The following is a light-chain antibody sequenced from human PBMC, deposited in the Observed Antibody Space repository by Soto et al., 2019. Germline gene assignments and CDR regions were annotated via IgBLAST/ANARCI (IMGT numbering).Light chain of an antibody. Sequence: AIRMTQSPSSLSASTGDRVTITCRASQGISSYLAWYQQKPGKAPKLLIYAASTLQSGVPSRFSGSGSGTDFTLTISCLQSEDFATYYCQQYYSYSTFGQGTKVGIK. J-gene: IGKJ1*01. CDR2: AAS. CDR3: QQYYSYST. CDR1: QGISSY. V-gene: IGKV1-8*01.